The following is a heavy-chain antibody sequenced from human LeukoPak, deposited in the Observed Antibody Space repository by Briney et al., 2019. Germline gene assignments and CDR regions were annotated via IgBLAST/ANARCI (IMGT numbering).Heavy chain of an antibody. V-gene: IGHV3-21*01. CDR1: GFTFSSYS. D-gene: IGHD6-19*01. J-gene: IGHJ6*03. CDR3: ARIVGAGIPGYSSGWYEANYYYMDV. Sequence: GGSLRLSCAASGFTFSSYSMNWVRQAPGKGLEWVSSISSSSSYIYYADSVKGRFTISRDNAKSSLYLQMNSLRAEDTAVYYCARIVGAGIPGYSSGWYEANYYYMDVWGKGTTVTVSS. CDR2: ISSSSSYI.